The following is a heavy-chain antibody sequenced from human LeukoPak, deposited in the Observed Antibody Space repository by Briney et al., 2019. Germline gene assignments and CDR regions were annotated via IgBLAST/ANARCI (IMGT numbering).Heavy chain of an antibody. CDR2: IIPIFGTA. Sequence: ASVKVSCKASGGTFSSYAISWVRQAPGQGLEWMGGIIPIFGTANYAQKFQGRVTITADESTSTAYMELSSLRSEDTAVYYCARRQILPGIAVAYYFDYWGQGTLVTVSS. CDR3: ARRQILPGIAVAYYFDY. D-gene: IGHD6-19*01. CDR1: GGTFSSYA. J-gene: IGHJ4*02. V-gene: IGHV1-69*13.